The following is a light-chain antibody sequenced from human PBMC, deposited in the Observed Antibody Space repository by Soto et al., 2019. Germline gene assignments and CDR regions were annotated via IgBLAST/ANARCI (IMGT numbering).Light chain of an antibody. CDR2: EVT. J-gene: IGLJ1*01. Sequence: QSVLTQPAPVSGSPGQSVTIPCSGSDIGNYNLVSWYQHLPGRAPKLLIFEVTMRPSGISDRFSGSKSASTASLIISGLQAEDEGDYYCALYAGSRTYVFGSGTKVTVL. V-gene: IGLV2-23*02. CDR1: SDIGNYNL. CDR3: ALYAGSRTYV.